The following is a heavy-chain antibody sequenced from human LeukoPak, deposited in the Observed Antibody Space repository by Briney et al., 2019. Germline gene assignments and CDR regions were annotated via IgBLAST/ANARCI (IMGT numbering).Heavy chain of an antibody. Sequence: GGSLRLSCAASGFTFSSYSMNWVRQAPGKGVEWVSSISSSSSYIYYADSVKGRFTISRDNAKNSLYLQMNSLRAEDTAVCYCARDTRTYYYDSSGHYYDYWGQGTLVTVSS. CDR2: ISSSSSYI. CDR1: GFTFSSYS. V-gene: IGHV3-21*01. D-gene: IGHD3-22*01. CDR3: ARDTRTYYYDSSGHYYDY. J-gene: IGHJ4*02.